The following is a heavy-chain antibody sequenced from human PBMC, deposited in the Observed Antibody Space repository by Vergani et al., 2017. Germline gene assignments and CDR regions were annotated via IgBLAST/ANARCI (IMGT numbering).Heavy chain of an antibody. CDR1: GFTFSTYA. J-gene: IGHJ4*02. Sequence: EVQVVESGGGLVQPGRSLRLSCAASGFTFSTYAMTWVRQAPGKGLEWVSTISSDGGSTYYADSVKGRFTISRDNSKNTLSLQMNSLTAEDTAIYYCADLYGDDGFSPFWGQGTLVTVSS. D-gene: IGHD2-21*01. V-gene: IGHV3-23*04. CDR3: ADLYGDDGFSPF. CDR2: ISSDGGST.